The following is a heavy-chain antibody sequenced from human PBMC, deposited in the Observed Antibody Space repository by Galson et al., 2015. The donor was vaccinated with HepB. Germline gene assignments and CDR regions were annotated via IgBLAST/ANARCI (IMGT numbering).Heavy chain of an antibody. V-gene: IGHV3-48*02. Sequence: SLRLSCAASGFVFSNYAMNWVRQAPGKGLEWVSYISRGGTIYYADSVKGRFTISRDNAKNSLYLQMSSLTDEDTAVYFCARDAGGGSLDYWGQGTLVTVSS. J-gene: IGHJ4*02. D-gene: IGHD3-16*01. CDR1: GFVFSNYA. CDR2: ISRGGTI. CDR3: ARDAGGGSLDY.